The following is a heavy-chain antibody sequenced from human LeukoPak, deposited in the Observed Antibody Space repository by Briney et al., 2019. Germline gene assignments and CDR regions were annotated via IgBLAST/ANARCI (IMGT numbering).Heavy chain of an antibody. Sequence: GGSLRLSCAASGFTFSSYSMNWVRQAPGKGLEWVSSISSSSSYIYYADSAKGRFTISRDNAKNSLYLQMNSLRAEDTAVYYCARVGIAVAGTKGFDYWGQGTLVTVSS. J-gene: IGHJ4*02. CDR3: ARVGIAVAGTKGFDY. D-gene: IGHD6-19*01. CDR2: ISSSSSYI. CDR1: GFTFSSYS. V-gene: IGHV3-21*01.